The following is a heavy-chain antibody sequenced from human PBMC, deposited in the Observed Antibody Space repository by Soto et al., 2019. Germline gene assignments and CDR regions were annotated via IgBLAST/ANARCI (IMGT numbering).Heavy chain of an antibody. J-gene: IGHJ3*02. Sequence: GGSLRLSCAASGFTFSSYWMHWVRQAPGKGLVWVSRINSDGSSTSYADSVKGRFTISRDNAKNTLYLQMNSLRAEDTAVYYCARPDERQYSSSWYISPYDAFDIWGQGTMVTVSS. CDR2: INSDGSST. D-gene: IGHD6-13*01. CDR3: ARPDERQYSSSWYISPYDAFDI. CDR1: GFTFSSYW. V-gene: IGHV3-74*01.